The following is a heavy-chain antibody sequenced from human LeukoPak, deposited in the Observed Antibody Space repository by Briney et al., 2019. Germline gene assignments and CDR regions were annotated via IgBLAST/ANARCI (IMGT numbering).Heavy chain of an antibody. CDR1: GFTFTDYW. D-gene: IGHD6-13*01. J-gene: IGHJ4*01. CDR3: ARDGTAPGLYFDL. CDR2: IRQDGNEK. V-gene: IGHV3-7*01. Sequence: PGGSLRLSCAVSGFTFTDYWMNWVRQAPGKGLEWVASIRQDGNEKFYMDAVKGRFTISRDNTRDSLYLQMSSLRVEDTAVYYCARDGTAPGLYFDLWGQGTLVTVSS.